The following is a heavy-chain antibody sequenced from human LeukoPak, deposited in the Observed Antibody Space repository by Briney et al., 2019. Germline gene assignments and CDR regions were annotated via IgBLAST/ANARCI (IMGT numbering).Heavy chain of an antibody. CDR3: ARDWNTLADY. J-gene: IGHJ4*02. V-gene: IGHV3-11*04. CDR2: ISSSGSTI. D-gene: IGHD1-1*01. CDR1: GFTFSNYY. Sequence: GGSLRLSCAASGFTFSNYYMSWSRQAPGKGLEWVSYISSSGSTIYYADSVKGRFTISRDNAKKSLYLQMNSLRAEDTAVYYCARDWNTLADYWGQGTLVTVSS.